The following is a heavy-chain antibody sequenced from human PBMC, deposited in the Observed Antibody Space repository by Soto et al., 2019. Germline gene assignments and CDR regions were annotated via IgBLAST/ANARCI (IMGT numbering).Heavy chain of an antibody. D-gene: IGHD4-17*01. J-gene: IGHJ6*02. CDR3: ARLRGVYGGYDAMDV. CDR1: RDSFTSYW. V-gene: IGHV5-51*01. Sequence: GESLKISCKGSRDSFTSYWIGWVRQMPGKGLEWMGVIYPGDSDTRYSPSFQGQVTFSADKSITIAYLQWTSLKASDTAMYYCARLRGVYGGYDAMDVWGQGTTVTVSS. CDR2: IYPGDSDT.